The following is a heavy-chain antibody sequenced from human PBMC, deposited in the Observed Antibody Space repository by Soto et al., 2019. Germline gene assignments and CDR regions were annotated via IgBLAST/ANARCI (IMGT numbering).Heavy chain of an antibody. Sequence: ASEKVSCKASGFTLNDFGVSWVRQAPGQGLEWMGWISGYDGNTNFAQKYEGRVTMTIDSSTSTAYMELRNLRSDDTAMYYCAREKWFGQTPFDSWGQGTLVTVSS. CDR1: GFTLNDFG. D-gene: IGHD3-10*01. CDR3: AREKWFGQTPFDS. V-gene: IGHV1-18*01. CDR2: ISGYDGNT. J-gene: IGHJ4*02.